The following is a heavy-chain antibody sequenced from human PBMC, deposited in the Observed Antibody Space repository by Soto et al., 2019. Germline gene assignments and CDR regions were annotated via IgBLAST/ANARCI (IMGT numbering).Heavy chain of an antibody. CDR3: ASGGVAGKAGVATTKNWFDP. Sequence: QVQLQQWGAGLLKPSETLSLTCAVYGGSFSGYYWSWIRQPPGKGLEWTGEINHSGSTNYNPSLKSRVTRSVDTSKNQFSLKLSSVTAADTAVYYCASGGVAGKAGVATTKNWFDPWGQGTLVTVSS. CDR2: INHSGST. CDR1: GGSFSGYY. D-gene: IGHD6-19*01. V-gene: IGHV4-34*01. J-gene: IGHJ5*02.